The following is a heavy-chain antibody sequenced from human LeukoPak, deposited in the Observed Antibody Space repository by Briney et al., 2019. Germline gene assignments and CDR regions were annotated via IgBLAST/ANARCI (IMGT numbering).Heavy chain of an antibody. CDR2: ISWSSGSI. Sequence: PGRSLRLSCAASGFTFDGYAMHWVRQAPGKGLEWVSGISWSSGSIGYADSVKGRFTISRDNAKNSLYLQMNSLRAEDTALYYCASGNGKLLMGYYYYEMDVWGQGTTVTVSS. J-gene: IGHJ6*02. CDR1: GFTFDGYA. CDR3: ASGNGKLLMGYYYYEMDV. D-gene: IGHD2-15*01. V-gene: IGHV3-9*01.